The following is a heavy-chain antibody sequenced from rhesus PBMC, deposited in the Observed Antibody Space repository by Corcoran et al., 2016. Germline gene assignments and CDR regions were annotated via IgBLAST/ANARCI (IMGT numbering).Heavy chain of an antibody. CDR2: ISNGGGST. CDR1: GFTFSDYN. D-gene: IGHD6-43*01. Sequence: EVKLVESGGGLAKPGGSLRLSCAASGFTFSDYNMHWVRQASGKGLEWVSRISNGGGSTWYANSGKGRFTISRENSKNTLYLQMDSLRAEDTAVYYCARDRGYSSSYTSFDYWGQGVLVTVSS. CDR3: ARDRGYSSSYTSFDY. J-gene: IGHJ4*01. V-gene: IGHV3-59*01.